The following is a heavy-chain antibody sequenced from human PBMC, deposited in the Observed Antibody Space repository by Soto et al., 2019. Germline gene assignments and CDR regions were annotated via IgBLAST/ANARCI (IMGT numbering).Heavy chain of an antibody. D-gene: IGHD4-17*01. CDR3: ARARWTTVTKYYFDY. Sequence: SETLSLTCTVSGGSISNYYCSWIRQTPGKGLEYIGFIYNSGTTNYHPSLKSRVTISVDTSKNQFSLKLSSVTAADTAVYYCARARWTTVTKYYFDYWGQGTLVTAPQ. J-gene: IGHJ4*02. CDR2: IYNSGTT. CDR1: GGSISNYY. V-gene: IGHV4-59*08.